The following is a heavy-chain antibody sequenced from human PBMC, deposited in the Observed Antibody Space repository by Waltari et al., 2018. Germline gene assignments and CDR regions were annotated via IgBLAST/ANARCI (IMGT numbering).Heavy chain of an antibody. CDR3: AIRYPGGSFDY. CDR2: ICGSGGST. V-gene: IGHV3-23*01. J-gene: IGHJ4*02. CDR1: GFTFSSYA. D-gene: IGHD1-1*01. Sequence: EVQLLESGGGLVQPGGSLRLSCAASGFTFSSYAMSWVRQAPGKGLEWVSAICGSGGSTDYADSVKGRFTISRDNSKNTLYLQMNGLRAEDTAVYYCAIRYPGGSFDYWGQGTLVTVSS.